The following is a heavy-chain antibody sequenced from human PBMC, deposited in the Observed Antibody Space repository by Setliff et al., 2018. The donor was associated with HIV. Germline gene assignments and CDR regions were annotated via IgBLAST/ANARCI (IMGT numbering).Heavy chain of an antibody. V-gene: IGHV1-3*03. J-gene: IGHJ4*02. CDR2: INAGNGNT. CDR3: ARGIYDFWTGYADY. D-gene: IGHD3-3*01. CDR1: GYTFTSYA. Sequence: ASVKVSCKASGYTFTSYAIHWMRQAPGQRLEWMGWINAGNGNTQFSQEFQGRVTITRDTSASTAYMELSSLRSEDMAVHYCARGIYDFWTGYADYWGPGTLVTVSS.